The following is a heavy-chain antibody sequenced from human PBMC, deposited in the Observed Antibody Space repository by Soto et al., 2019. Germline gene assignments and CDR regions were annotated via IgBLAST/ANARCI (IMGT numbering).Heavy chain of an antibody. J-gene: IGHJ4*02. D-gene: IGHD5-18*01. Sequence: ASVKVSCKASGYTFTSYGMNWVRQAPGRGLEWMGWINPGNGNTKYSQKFQGRVIIERDTSASTAYMELSSLRSEDTAVYYCARGGTWIQLSFSTHFDYWGQGTLVTVSS. V-gene: IGHV1-3*01. CDR1: GYTFTSYG. CDR3: ARGGTWIQLSFSTHFDY. CDR2: INPGNGNT.